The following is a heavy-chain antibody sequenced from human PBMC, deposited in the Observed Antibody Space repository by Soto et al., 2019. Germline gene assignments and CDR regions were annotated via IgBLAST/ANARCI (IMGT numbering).Heavy chain of an antibody. CDR3: ARFYYDSSGYLPSPYYYYYGMDV. D-gene: IGHD3-22*01. Sequence: GGSLRLSCAASGFTLSSDSMNWVRQAPGKGLEWVSSISSSSSYIYYADSVKGRFTISRDNAKNSLYLQMNSLRAEDTAVYYCARFYYDSSGYLPSPYYYYYGMDVWGQGTTVTVSS. CDR1: GFTLSSDS. CDR2: ISSSSSYI. J-gene: IGHJ6*02. V-gene: IGHV3-21*01.